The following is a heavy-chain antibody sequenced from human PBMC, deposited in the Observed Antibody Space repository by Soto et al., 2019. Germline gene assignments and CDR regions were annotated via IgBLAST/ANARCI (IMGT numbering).Heavy chain of an antibody. CDR2: IYYAGST. J-gene: IGHJ4*02. CDR1: DGSLSPNY. D-gene: IGHD3-22*01. Sequence: QVQLQQSGPGLVKPSETLSLTCTVSDGSLSPNYWSWIRQSPGKGLKWIGYIYYAGSTTYNPSLKSRITISLDTSQNEVSLKLSSVTAADTAVYYCARLGAYYQALDSWGRGTLVTVSS. CDR3: ARLGAYYQALDS. V-gene: IGHV4-59*08.